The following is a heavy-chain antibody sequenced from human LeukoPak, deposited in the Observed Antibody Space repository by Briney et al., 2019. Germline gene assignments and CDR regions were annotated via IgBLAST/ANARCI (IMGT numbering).Heavy chain of an antibody. CDR1: KFTFSSYA. Sequence: GGSLRLSCAASKFTFSSYAISWVRQAPGKGLEWVSAISGSGGGTYYADSVRGRFTISRDNSKDTLYLQMNSLRAEDTAVYYCAKEEVVATSRWLDPWGQGTLVTVSS. V-gene: IGHV3-23*01. J-gene: IGHJ5*02. D-gene: IGHD5-12*01. CDR2: ISGSGGGT. CDR3: AKEEVVATSRWLDP.